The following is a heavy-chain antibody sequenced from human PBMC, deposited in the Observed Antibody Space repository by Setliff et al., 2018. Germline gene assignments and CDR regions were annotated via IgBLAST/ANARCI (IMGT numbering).Heavy chain of an antibody. Sequence: ASETLSLTCTVSGGSISSSRYYWGWIRQPPGKGLEWIGSIYSSGSTYYNPSLKSRVTISVDTSKNQFSLKLSSVTAADTAVYYCARVSGMGSPPYYYYYYGMDVWGQGTTVTVSS. CDR2: IYSSGST. V-gene: IGHV4-39*07. J-gene: IGHJ6*02. CDR1: GGSISSSRYY. CDR3: ARVSGMGSPPYYYYYYGMDV. D-gene: IGHD6-25*01.